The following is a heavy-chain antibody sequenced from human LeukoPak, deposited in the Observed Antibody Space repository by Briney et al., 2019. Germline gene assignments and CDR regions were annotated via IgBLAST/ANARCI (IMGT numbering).Heavy chain of an antibody. J-gene: IGHJ4*02. D-gene: IGHD6-19*01. CDR2: INPNSGGT. CDR1: GYTFTGYY. CDR3: ARARRLNRALDY. Sequence: ASVEVSCKASGYTFTGYYMHWVRQAPGQGLEWMGWINPNSGGTNYAQKFQGRVTMTRDTSISTAYMELSRLRSDDTAVYYCARARRLNRALDYWGQGTLVTVSS. V-gene: IGHV1-2*02.